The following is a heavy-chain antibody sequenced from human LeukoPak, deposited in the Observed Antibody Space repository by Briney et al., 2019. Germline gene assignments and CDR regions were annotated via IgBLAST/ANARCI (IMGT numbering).Heavy chain of an antibody. V-gene: IGHV3-23*01. CDR1: GFTFSSYA. CDR2: ISGGGIST. Sequence: GSLRLSCAASGFTFSSYAMNWVRQAPGKGLDWVSAISGGGISTYYADSVKGRFTISRDNSKNMLYLQMNSLRAEDTAVYYCAKDDSGYYKGVDYWAREPRSPSPQ. J-gene: IGHJ4*02. D-gene: IGHD3-3*01. CDR3: AKDDSGYYKGVDY.